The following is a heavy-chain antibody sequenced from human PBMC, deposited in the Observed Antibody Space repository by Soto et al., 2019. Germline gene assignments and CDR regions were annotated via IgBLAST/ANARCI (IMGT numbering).Heavy chain of an antibody. J-gene: IGHJ4*02. CDR2: INTDGSII. Sequence: EVQLVESGGGLVQPGESLPPSCAASGLIFSNYKMHCVRQPPGKGLVRVSRINTDGSIIDYADSVKGRFTVSRDNAKNTLYLQMNSLRADDTAVYYCARDTDGLHYWGQGTLVTVSS. V-gene: IGHV3-74*01. CDR3: ARDTDGLHY. CDR1: GLIFSNYK.